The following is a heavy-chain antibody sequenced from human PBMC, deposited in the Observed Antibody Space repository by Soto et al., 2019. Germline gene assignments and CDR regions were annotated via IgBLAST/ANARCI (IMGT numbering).Heavy chain of an antibody. CDR1: GGSISSGGYY. Sequence: QVQLQESGPGLVKPSQTLSLTCSVSGGSISSGGYYWSWIRQHPGKGLEWIGYIYYSGSTYYNPPLKSRVTISIHTSKTQFSLKLNSVTAADTAVYYCARVGSSWGNRFDPWGLGTLVTVSS. CDR2: IYYSGST. J-gene: IGHJ5*02. D-gene: IGHD6-13*01. V-gene: IGHV4-31*03. CDR3: ARVGSSWGNRFDP.